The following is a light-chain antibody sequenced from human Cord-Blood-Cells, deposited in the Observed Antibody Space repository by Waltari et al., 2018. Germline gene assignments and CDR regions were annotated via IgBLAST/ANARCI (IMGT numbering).Light chain of an antibody. CDR3: QQYNNWPRIT. Sequence: EIVMTQSPATLSVSPGERATLSCRASQSVSSNLAWYQQKPGQAPRLRIYGASTRATGSPARFSGSGSGTEFTLTISSLQSEDFAVYYCQQYNNWPRITFGPGTKVDIK. CDR2: GAS. V-gene: IGKV3D-15*01. CDR1: QSVSSN. J-gene: IGKJ3*01.